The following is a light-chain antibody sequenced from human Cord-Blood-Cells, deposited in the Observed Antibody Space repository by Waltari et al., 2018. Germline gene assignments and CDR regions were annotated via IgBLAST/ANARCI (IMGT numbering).Light chain of an antibody. CDR2: DVS. V-gene: IGLV2-14*01. J-gene: IGLJ1*01. Sequence: QSALTQPASVSGSPGQSITIPCTGTSSNVGGYNYVSRYQQHPGKAPKLMIYDVSNRPSGVSNRFSGSKSGNTASLTISGLQAEDEADYYCSSYTSSSTRKVFGTGTKVTVL. CDR3: SSYTSSSTRKV. CDR1: SSNVGGYNY.